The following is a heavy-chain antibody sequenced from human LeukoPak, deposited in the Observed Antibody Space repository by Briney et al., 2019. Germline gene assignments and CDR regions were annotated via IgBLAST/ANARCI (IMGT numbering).Heavy chain of an antibody. CDR3: VRDWAPASMQAAPFDC. J-gene: IGHJ4*02. Sequence: GGSLRLSCAASGFTFSSYEMNWVRQAPGKGPEWVANIKEDGSLKNYVDSVEGRFTVSRDNAKNTLYLQMNSLRLEDTAVYYCVRDWAPASMQAAPFDCWGQGTLVTVSS. D-gene: IGHD2/OR15-2a*01. CDR1: GFTFSSYE. V-gene: IGHV3-7*01. CDR2: IKEDGSLK.